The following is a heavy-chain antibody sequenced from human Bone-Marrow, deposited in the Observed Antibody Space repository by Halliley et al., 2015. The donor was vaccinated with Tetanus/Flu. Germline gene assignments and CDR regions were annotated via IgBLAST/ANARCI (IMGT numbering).Heavy chain of an antibody. V-gene: IGHV3-23*01. D-gene: IGHD3-22*01. CDR2: ISASGVTR. J-gene: IGHJ3*02. CDR3: ARNRYYDSRADASDI. Sequence: SLRLSCAASGFTLRSYGMNWFRQAPGKGLEWVSFISASGVTRWYADSVQGRFTISRDNSKNSLYVEMNNLRAEDTALYFCARNRYYDSRADASDIWGQGTTVTVAT. CDR1: GFTLRSYG.